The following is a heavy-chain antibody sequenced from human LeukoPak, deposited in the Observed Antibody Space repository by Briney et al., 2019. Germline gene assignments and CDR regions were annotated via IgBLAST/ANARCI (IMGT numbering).Heavy chain of an antibody. D-gene: IGHD6-13*01. J-gene: IGHJ6*02. Sequence: GSSVKVSCKASGGTFSSYAISWVRQAPGQGLEWMGRIIPILGIANYAQKFQGRVTITADKSTSTAYVELSSLRSEDTAVYYCARARYSSSWYPLNYGMDVWGQGTAVTVSS. V-gene: IGHV1-69*04. CDR1: GGTFSSYA. CDR3: ARARYSSSWYPLNYGMDV. CDR2: IIPILGIA.